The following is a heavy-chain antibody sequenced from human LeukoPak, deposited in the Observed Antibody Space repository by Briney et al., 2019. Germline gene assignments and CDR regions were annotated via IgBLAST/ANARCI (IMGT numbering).Heavy chain of an antibody. Sequence: GSLRLSCAASGFTFNIYAMSWVRQAPGKGLEWIGEINHSGSTNYNPSLKSRVTISVDTSKNQFSLKLSSVTAADTAVYYCAKTGIAAAFDIWGQGTMVTVSS. CDR2: INHSGST. D-gene: IGHD6-13*01. CDR1: GFTFNIYA. J-gene: IGHJ3*02. V-gene: IGHV4-34*08. CDR3: AKTGIAAAFDI.